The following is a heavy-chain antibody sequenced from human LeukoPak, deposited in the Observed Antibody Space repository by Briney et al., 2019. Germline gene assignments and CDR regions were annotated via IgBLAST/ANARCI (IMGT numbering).Heavy chain of an antibody. CDR2: INPSGGST. CDR1: GYTFTSYY. D-gene: IGHD5-18*01. V-gene: IGHV1-46*01. J-gene: IGHJ4*02. Sequence: ASVKVSCKASGYTFTSYYMHWVRQAPGQGLEWMGIINPSGGSTSYAQKFQGRVTMTRDMSTSTVYMELSSLRSEDTAVHYCARDPAMGTNFDYWGQGTQVTVSS. CDR3: ARDPAMGTNFDY.